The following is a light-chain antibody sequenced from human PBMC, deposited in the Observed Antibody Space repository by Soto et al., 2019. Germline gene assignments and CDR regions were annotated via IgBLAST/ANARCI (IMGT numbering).Light chain of an antibody. V-gene: IGLV2-14*01. J-gene: IGLJ3*02. CDR1: SSDVGGYNY. CDR2: DVS. Sequence: QSVLTQPASVSGSPGQSITISCTGTSSDVGGYNYVAWFQQHPGKAPKLMIYDVSNRPSGVSNRFSGSKSGNTASLTISGLQAEDEADYYCSSYTSRSTPRVFGGGTKVTVL. CDR3: SSYTSRSTPRV.